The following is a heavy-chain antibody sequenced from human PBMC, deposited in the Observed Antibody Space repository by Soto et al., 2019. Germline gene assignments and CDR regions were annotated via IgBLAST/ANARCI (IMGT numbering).Heavy chain of an antibody. V-gene: IGHV3-74*01. D-gene: IGHD5-12*01. Sequence: GGSLRLSCAVSGFTFSAYWMHWVRQTPGKGLVWVSRINPDGTKTNYADSVEGRFTISRDNAKSTLYLQMNSLSAEDTAIYFCSSDTFGFSDTWGQGNLVTVSS. J-gene: IGHJ5*02. CDR3: SSDTFGFSDT. CDR2: INPDGTKT. CDR1: GFTFSAYW.